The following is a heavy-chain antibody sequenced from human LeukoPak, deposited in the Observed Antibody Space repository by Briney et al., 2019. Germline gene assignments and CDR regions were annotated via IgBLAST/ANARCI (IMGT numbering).Heavy chain of an antibody. CDR2: ISGSGDIA. D-gene: IGHD5/OR15-5a*01. Sequence: GGSLRLSCAASGFTFSSYAMTWVRQAPGKGLEWVSVISGSGDIAYYADSVKGRFTISRDNSKNTLYLQMNSLSAEDTAVYYCAKDYLRFGFDYWGQGTLVTVCS. CDR1: GFTFSSYA. V-gene: IGHV3-23*01. CDR3: AKDYLRFGFDY. J-gene: IGHJ4*02.